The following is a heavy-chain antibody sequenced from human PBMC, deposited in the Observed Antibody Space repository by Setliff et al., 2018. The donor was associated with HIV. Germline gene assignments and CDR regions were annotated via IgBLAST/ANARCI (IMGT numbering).Heavy chain of an antibody. D-gene: IGHD3-10*01. J-gene: IGHJ2*01. Sequence: SETLSLTCTVSGDSIGDYYWNWIRQPAGKGLELIGRVYASAYSNYNPSLKSRVTMSVDTSQNQFSLKLRSVNAADTAVYYCARDWVTRSNYYGSGSPWYFDFWGRGILVTVSS. CDR3: ARDWVTRSNYYGSGSPWYFDF. CDR2: VYASAYS. V-gene: IGHV4-4*07. CDR1: GDSIGDYY.